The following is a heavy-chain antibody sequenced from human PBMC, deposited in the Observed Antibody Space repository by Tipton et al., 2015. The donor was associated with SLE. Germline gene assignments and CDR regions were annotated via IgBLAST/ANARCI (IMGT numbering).Heavy chain of an antibody. CDR3: ARHYGSSFDF. Sequence: TLSLTCTVSGGSISSSSYYWGWIRQPPGKGLEWIGSIYYSGSTYYNPSLKSRITISVDTSKNQFSLEVRYVTAADTAVYYWARHYGSSFDFWGQGTLVTVSS. J-gene: IGHJ4*02. CDR2: IYYSGST. V-gene: IGHV4-39*07. CDR1: GGSISSSSYY. D-gene: IGHD6-13*01.